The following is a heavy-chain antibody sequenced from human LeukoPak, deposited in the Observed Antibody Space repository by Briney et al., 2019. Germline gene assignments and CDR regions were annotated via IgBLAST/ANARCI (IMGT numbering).Heavy chain of an antibody. J-gene: IGHJ4*02. CDR1: GGSISSSSYF. Sequence: SETLSLTCTVSGGSISSSSYFWGWIRQPPGKGLEWIGSIYYSGSTYYNPSLKSRVTISVDTSKNQFSLKLSSVTAADTAVYYCARRSEFDYWGQGTLVTVSS. CDR2: IYYSGST. CDR3: ARRSEFDY. D-gene: IGHD1-14*01. V-gene: IGHV4-39*01.